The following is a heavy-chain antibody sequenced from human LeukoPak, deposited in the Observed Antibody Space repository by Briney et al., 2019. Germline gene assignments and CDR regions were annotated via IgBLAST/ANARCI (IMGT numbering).Heavy chain of an antibody. Sequence: SVKVSCKASGGTFSSYAISWVRQAPGQGLEWMGGIIPIFGTANYAQKFQGRVTITADKSTSTAYMELSSLRSEDTAVYYCARRVQWLGPYYYYMDVWGKGTTVTISS. V-gene: IGHV1-69*06. CDR3: ARRVQWLGPYYYYMDV. J-gene: IGHJ6*03. D-gene: IGHD6-19*01. CDR1: GGTFSSYA. CDR2: IIPIFGTA.